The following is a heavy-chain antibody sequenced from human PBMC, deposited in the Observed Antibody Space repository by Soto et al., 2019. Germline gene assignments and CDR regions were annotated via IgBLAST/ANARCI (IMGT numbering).Heavy chain of an antibody. Sequence: GSLRLSCAASGFTFSSYAMSWVRQAPGKGLEWVANIKYDGSEKYYVDSVKGRFTVSRDNAKNSLCLQMNSLRAEDTAVYYCARDGGPSSYYYYYGMDVWGRGTTVTVSS. CDR2: IKYDGSEK. J-gene: IGHJ6*02. CDR3: ARDGGPSSYYYYYGMDV. D-gene: IGHD2-15*01. V-gene: IGHV3-7*03. CDR1: GFTFSSYA.